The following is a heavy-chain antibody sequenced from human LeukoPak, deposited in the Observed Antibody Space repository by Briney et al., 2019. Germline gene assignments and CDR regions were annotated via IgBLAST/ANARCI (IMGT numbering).Heavy chain of an antibody. CDR3: ARDGGDGWYFPGDY. V-gene: IGHV3-23*01. D-gene: IGHD6-19*01. CDR1: GFTFSSYA. Sequence: GGSLRLSCAASGFTFSSYAMSWVRQAPGKGLEWVSAISGSGGSTYYADSVKGRFTISRDNSKNTLYLQMNSLRAEDTAVYYCARDGGDGWYFPGDYWGQGTMVTVSS. J-gene: IGHJ3*01. CDR2: ISGSGGST.